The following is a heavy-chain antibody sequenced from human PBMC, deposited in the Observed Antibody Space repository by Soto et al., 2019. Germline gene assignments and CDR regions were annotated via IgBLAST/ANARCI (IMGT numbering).Heavy chain of an antibody. CDR2: ISDSGDGA. CDR1: GITFSTYP. V-gene: IGHV3-23*01. D-gene: IGHD2-15*01. CDR3: AKGRRPFCSGGTCYWTDDY. Sequence: EVQLLESGGGVVQPGGSLRLACEASGITFSTYPMSWVRQAPGKGLEWVSAISDSGDGAYYADSVKGRFTISRDNSKNTLYLQMNALRADDTAFYYCAKGRRPFCSGGTCYWTDDYWGQGTLVTVYS. J-gene: IGHJ4*02.